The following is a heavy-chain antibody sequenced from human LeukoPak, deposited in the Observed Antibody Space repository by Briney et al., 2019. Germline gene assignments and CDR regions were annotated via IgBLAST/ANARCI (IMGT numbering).Heavy chain of an antibody. J-gene: IGHJ5*02. D-gene: IGHD2-2*01. V-gene: IGHV1-2*02. CDR1: GYTSTGYY. CDR2: INPNSGGT. CDR3: ARIPIVVVPAAQGDNWFDP. Sequence: ASVKVSCKASGYTSTGYYMHWVRQAPGQGLEWMGWINPNSGGTNYAQKFQGRVTMTRDTSISTAYMELSRLRSDDTAVYYCARIPIVVVPAAQGDNWFDPWGQGTLVTVSS.